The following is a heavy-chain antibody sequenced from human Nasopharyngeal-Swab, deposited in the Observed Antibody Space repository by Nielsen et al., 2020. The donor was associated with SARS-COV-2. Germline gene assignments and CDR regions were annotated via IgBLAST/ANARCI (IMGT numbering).Heavy chain of an antibody. CDR3: ARDLSRIYGDNSRLGLAEYFQH. J-gene: IGHJ1*01. CDR1: GFTFSSYA. CDR2: ISYDGSNK. V-gene: IGHV3-30*04. Sequence: GESLKISCAASGFTFSSYAMHWVRQAPGKGLEWVAVISYDGSNKYYADSVKGRFTISRDNSKNTLYLQMNSLRSDDTAVYYCARDLSRIYGDNSRLGLAEYFQHWGQGTLVTVSS. D-gene: IGHD4-23*01.